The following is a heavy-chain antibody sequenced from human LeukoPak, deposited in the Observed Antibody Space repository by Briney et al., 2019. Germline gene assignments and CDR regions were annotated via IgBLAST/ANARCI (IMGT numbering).Heavy chain of an antibody. CDR1: GFTFSSYA. CDR2: ISGSGGST. CDR3: AKDLLGLYYFDY. V-gene: IGHV3-23*01. Sequence: PGGSLRLSCAASGFTFSSYAMSWVRQASGKGLERVSAISGSGGSTYYADSVKGRFTISRDNSKNTLYLQMNSLRAEDTAVYYCAKDLLGLYYFDYWGQGTLVTVSS. J-gene: IGHJ4*02.